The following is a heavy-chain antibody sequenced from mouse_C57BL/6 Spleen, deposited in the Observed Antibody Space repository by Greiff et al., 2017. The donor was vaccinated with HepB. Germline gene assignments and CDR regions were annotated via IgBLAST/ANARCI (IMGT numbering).Heavy chain of an antibody. V-gene: IGHV14-1*01. Sequence: EVQLKQSGAELVRPGASVKLSCTASGFNIKDYYMHWVKQRPEQGLEWIGRIDPEDGDTEYAPKFQGKATMTADTSSNTAYLQLSSLTSEDTAVYYCTTHEGDYYGSSYDWGQGTLVTVSA. J-gene: IGHJ3*01. CDR2: IDPEDGDT. CDR1: GFNIKDYY. D-gene: IGHD1-1*01. CDR3: TTHEGDYYGSSYD.